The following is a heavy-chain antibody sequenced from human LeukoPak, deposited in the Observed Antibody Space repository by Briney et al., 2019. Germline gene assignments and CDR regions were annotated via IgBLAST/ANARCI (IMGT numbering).Heavy chain of an antibody. D-gene: IGHD2-21*02. CDR2: IDYNGNT. CDR1: GDSTSDHP. CDR3: ARLAKCDGNCYSFDF. Sequence: PSETLSLTCAVSGDSTSDHPWSWIRQPPGKGLDYIGFIDYNGNTNYNPSLKSRATISLDTSKNQFSLNLNSVTAADTAFYYCARLAKCDGNCYSFDFWGQGMLVAVSS. J-gene: IGHJ4*02. V-gene: IGHV4-59*11.